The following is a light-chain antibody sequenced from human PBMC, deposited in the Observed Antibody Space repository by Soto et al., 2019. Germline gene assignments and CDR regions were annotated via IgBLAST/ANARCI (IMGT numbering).Light chain of an antibody. CDR2: SNN. CDR3: AAWDDSLNGYV. V-gene: IGLV1-44*01. CDR1: SSSIGSNT. Sequence: QSVLTQPPSASGTPGQRVTISCSGSSSSIGSNTVNWYQQLPGTAPKLLIYSNNQRPSGVPDRFSGSKSGTSDSLAISGLQSEDEADYYCAAWDDSLNGYVFGTGTKVTVL. J-gene: IGLJ1*01.